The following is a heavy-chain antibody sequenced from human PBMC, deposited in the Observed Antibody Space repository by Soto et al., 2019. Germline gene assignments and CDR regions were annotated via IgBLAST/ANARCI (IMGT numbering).Heavy chain of an antibody. J-gene: IGHJ4*02. V-gene: IGHV3-53*01. CDR1: GFTLSSNY. CDR2: IYSGGST. D-gene: IGHD1-26*01. CDR3: AVTSGSYYLAFDY. Sequence: VGSLRLSCAASGFTLSSNYMSWVRQAPGKGLEWVSVIYSGGSTYYADSVKGRFTISRDNSKNTLYLQMNSLRAEDTAVYYCAVTSGSYYLAFDYWGQGTLVTVSS.